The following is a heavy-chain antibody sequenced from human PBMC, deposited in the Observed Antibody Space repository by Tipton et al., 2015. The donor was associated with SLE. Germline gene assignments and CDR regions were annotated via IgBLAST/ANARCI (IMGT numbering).Heavy chain of an antibody. Sequence: TLSLTCTVSGGSISSGSYYWSWIRQPAGKGLEWIGRIYTSGSTNYNPSLKSRVTISVDTSKNQFSLKLSSVTAADTAVYYCAASGTVTSGWGQGTLVTVSS. D-gene: IGHD4-17*01. CDR1: GGSISSGSYY. V-gene: IGHV4-61*02. CDR2: IYTSGST. J-gene: IGHJ4*02. CDR3: AASGTVTSG.